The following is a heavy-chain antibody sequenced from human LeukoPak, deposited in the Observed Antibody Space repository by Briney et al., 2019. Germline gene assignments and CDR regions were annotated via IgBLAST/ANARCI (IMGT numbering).Heavy chain of an antibody. CDR3: ASGQQLVEIDY. J-gene: IGHJ4*02. CDR1: GFTFSSYS. V-gene: IGHV3-21*01. CDR2: ISSSSSYI. Sequence: GGSLRLSCAASGFTFSSYSMNWVRQAPGKGLEWVSSISSSSSYIYYADSVKGQFTISRDNAKNSLYLQMNSLRAEDTAVYYCASGQQLVEIDYWGQGTLVTVSS. D-gene: IGHD6-13*01.